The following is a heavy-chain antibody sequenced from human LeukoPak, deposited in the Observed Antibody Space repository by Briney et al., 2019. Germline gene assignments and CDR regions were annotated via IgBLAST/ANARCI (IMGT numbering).Heavy chain of an antibody. Sequence: VALRLSCAASGFTVSSNYMNWVRQAPGKGLEWVSVIYGGGNIYYADSVKGRFTISRDNSKNTLYLQMNSLRAEDTAVYYCARGAGYNYPYYFDYWGQGTLVTVSS. CDR1: GFTVSSNY. D-gene: IGHD5-24*01. CDR2: IYGGGNI. J-gene: IGHJ4*02. V-gene: IGHV3-53*01. CDR3: ARGAGYNYPYYFDY.